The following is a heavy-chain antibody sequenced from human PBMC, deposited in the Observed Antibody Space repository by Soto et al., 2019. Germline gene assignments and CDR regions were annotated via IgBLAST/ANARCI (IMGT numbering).Heavy chain of an antibody. D-gene: IGHD3-10*01. Sequence: SETLSLTCTVSGGSISSYYWSWIRQPPGKGLEWIGYIYYSGSTNYNPSLKSRVTISVDTSKNQFSLKLASVTAADTAVYYCAYSGSYFPYYFDYWGQGTLVTVSS. CDR2: IYYSGST. J-gene: IGHJ4*02. V-gene: IGHV4-59*01. CDR3: AYSGSYFPYYFDY. CDR1: GGSISSYY.